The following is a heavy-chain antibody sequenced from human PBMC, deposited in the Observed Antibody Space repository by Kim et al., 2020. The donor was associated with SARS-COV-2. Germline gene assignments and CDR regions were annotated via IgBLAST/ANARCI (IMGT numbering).Heavy chain of an antibody. V-gene: IGHV3-9*01. D-gene: IGHD3-10*01. Sequence: GYADSVKGRFTISRDNAKNALYLQMNSMRAEDTALYYCAKAIYYYGSPDYWGQGTLVTVSS. J-gene: IGHJ4*02. CDR3: AKAIYYYGSPDY.